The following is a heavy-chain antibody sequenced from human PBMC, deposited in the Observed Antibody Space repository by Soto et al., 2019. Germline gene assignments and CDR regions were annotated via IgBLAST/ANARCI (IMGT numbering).Heavy chain of an antibody. CDR1: GGSFSGYY. J-gene: IGHJ4*02. V-gene: IGHV4-34*01. Sequence: SETLSLTCAVYGGSFSGYYWSWIRQPPGKGLEWIGEINHSGSTNYNPSLKSRVTISVDTSKNQFSLKLSSVTAADTAVYYCARCPYSGSYYNDYWGQGTLVTVSS. CDR3: ARCPYSGSYYNDY. D-gene: IGHD1-26*01. CDR2: INHSGST.